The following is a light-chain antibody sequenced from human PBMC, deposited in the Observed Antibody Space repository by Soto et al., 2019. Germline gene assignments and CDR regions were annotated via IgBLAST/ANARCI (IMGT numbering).Light chain of an antibody. CDR2: EVS. CDR3: SSYTSSNTWV. V-gene: IGLV2-14*01. CDR1: SSDVGGYNY. J-gene: IGLJ3*02. Sequence: QSALTQPASVSGSPGQSITISCTGTSSDVGGYNYVSWYQQHPGKAPKLMIYEVSNRPSGVSNRFSGSKSGNTASLTISGLQAEDEADYSCSSYTSSNTWVFGGGTQLTVL.